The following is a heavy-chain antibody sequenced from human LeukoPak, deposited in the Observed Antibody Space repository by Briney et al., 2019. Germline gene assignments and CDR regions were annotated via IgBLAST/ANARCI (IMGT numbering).Heavy chain of an antibody. CDR1: GGSFSGYY. V-gene: IGHV4-34*01. D-gene: IGHD6-19*01. Sequence: SETLSLTCAVYGGSFSGYYWSWLRQPPGKGLEWIGEINHSGSTNYNPSLKSRVTISVDTSKNQFSLKLSSVTAANTAVYYCARAGWYFDYWGQGTLVTVSS. J-gene: IGHJ4*02. CDR2: INHSGST. CDR3: ARAGWYFDY.